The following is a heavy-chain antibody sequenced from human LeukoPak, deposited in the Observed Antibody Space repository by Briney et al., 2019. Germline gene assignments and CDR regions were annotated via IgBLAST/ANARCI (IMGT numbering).Heavy chain of an antibody. CDR1: GFTFSNYA. Sequence: GGSLRLSCSASGFTFSNYAMTWVRQLPGRGLEWVSSISGSGGSTYYADSVKGRFTISRDNFENTLYVQMNSLRADDTAVYYCAKGLYSSGRGYYYYMDVWGKGTTVAVSS. CDR2: ISGSGGST. V-gene: IGHV3-23*01. CDR3: AKGLYSSGRGYYYYMDV. D-gene: IGHD6-19*01. J-gene: IGHJ6*03.